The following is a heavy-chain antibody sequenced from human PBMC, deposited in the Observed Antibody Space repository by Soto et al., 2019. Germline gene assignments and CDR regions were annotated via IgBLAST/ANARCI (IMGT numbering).Heavy chain of an antibody. Sequence: QVQLVQSGAEVKKPGASVKVSCKASGYTFTSYGVSWVRQAPGQGLEWMGWISGYNGNTNYAQKLQGRVTMTTEKSTITAYMELRSLRSDDTAVYYCARAGKYYYGSGSPYYYGMDLWGPGITVTVSS. CDR1: GYTFTSYG. CDR3: ARAGKYYYGSGSPYYYGMDL. CDR2: ISGYNGNT. V-gene: IGHV1-18*04. D-gene: IGHD3-10*01. J-gene: IGHJ6*02.